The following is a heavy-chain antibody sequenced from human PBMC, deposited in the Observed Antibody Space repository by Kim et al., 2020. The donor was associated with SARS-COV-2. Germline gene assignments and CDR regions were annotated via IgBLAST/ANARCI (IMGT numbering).Heavy chain of an antibody. J-gene: IGHJ6*02. CDR2: ISYDGSNK. CDR1: GFTFSSYG. V-gene: IGHV3-30*18. D-gene: IGHD3-3*01. Sequence: GGSLRLSCAASGFTFSSYGMHWVRQAPGKGLEWVAVISYDGSNKYYADSVKGRFTISRDNSKNTLYLQMNSLRAEDTAVYYCAKGPPRLGSYDFCSGYYRGYYYYGMDVWGQGTTVTVSS. CDR3: AKGPPRLGSYDFCSGYYRGYYYYGMDV.